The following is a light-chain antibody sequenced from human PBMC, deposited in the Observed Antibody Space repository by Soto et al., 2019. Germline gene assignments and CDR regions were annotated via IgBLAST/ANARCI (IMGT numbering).Light chain of an antibody. J-gene: IGKJ4*01. CDR1: QDIRKN. V-gene: IGKV1-33*01. CDR3: QQYDNVQLT. CDR2: DAS. Sequence: DIQMTQSPSSLSASVGDRVTITCQASQDIRKNLNWYQQKPGKAPKLLIYDASNLETGVPSRFSGGGSGTHFTFTISRLQPEDIATYYCQQYDNVQLTFGAGTKVEIK.